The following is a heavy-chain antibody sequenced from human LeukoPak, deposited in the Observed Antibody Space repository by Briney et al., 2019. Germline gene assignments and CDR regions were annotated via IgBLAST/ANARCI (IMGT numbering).Heavy chain of an antibody. D-gene: IGHD1-26*01. J-gene: IGHJ4*02. CDR1: GYTFTSYA. Sequence: ASVKVSCKASGYTFTSYAIHWVRQAPGQRLEWMGWISAGNGNTKYSQNFQGRVTFISNTSATTAFMELSSLRSEDAAVYYCARGSGSGNNGYWGQGTLVTVSS. V-gene: IGHV1-3*01. CDR2: ISAGNGNT. CDR3: ARGSGSGNNGY.